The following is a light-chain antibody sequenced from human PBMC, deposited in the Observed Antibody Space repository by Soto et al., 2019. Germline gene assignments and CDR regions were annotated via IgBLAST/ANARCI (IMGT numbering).Light chain of an antibody. CDR1: QDITNY. Sequence: DIQMTQSPSSLSASVGDRVTITCQASQDITNYLSWYQQKPGKAPELLIYDASNLETGVPSRFSGSGSGTDFTLTISSLQPEDTATYYCQQYDNLPFTFGPGTKVDIK. V-gene: IGKV1-33*01. CDR2: DAS. J-gene: IGKJ3*01. CDR3: QQYDNLPFT.